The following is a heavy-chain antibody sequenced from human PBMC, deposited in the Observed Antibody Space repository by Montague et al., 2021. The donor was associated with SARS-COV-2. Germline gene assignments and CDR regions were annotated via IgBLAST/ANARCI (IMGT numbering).Heavy chain of an antibody. Sequence: SETLSLTCTVSAGSLSSRSNYWGWIRQPPGMGLQWIGSVDSAGSTYYSPSLKSRVTISLDTSKNQFSLNVTSVTAADTAVYFCARSRDWYLGNWGQGTLATVSS. J-gene: IGHJ4*02. CDR3: ARSRDWYLGN. D-gene: IGHD3-9*01. V-gene: IGHV4-39*07. CDR2: VDSAGST. CDR1: AGSLSSRSNY.